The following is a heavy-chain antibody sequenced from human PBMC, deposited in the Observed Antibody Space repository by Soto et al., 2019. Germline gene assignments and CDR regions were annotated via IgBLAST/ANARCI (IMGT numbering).Heavy chain of an antibody. CDR2: ISYDGNNK. D-gene: IGHD3-22*01. CDR1: GFSFSSYG. CDR3: AKDVDYDSSGYYWVDY. V-gene: IGHV3-30*18. J-gene: IGHJ4*02. Sequence: GGSLRLSCAASGFSFSSYGMHWVRQAPGKGLEWVALISYDGNNKYYADSVKGRFTISRDNSKNTLYLQMNSLRAEDTAVYYCAKDVDYDSSGYYWVDYWGQGTLVTVSS.